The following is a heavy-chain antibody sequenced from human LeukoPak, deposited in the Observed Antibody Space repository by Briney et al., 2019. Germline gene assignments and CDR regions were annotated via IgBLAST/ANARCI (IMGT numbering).Heavy chain of an antibody. Sequence: GGSLRLSCAASGFPFTNAWMGWVRQAPGKGLEWVGRIKSKTDGGTTDYAAPVKGRFTISRDDSENTLYLQVNTVKIEDTAVYYCTTENPTDFWGQGTLVTVSS. CDR2: IKSKTDGGTT. J-gene: IGHJ4*02. V-gene: IGHV3-15*01. CDR1: GFPFTNAW. CDR3: TTENPTDF.